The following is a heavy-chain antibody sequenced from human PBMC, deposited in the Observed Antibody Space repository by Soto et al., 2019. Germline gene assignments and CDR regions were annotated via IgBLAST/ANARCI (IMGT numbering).Heavy chain of an antibody. CDR1: GFTFSSYA. CDR3: ARDCYACWSCYYRWFAP. V-gene: IGHV3-30*04. CDR2: ISYDGRNK. J-gene: IGHJ5*02. Sequence: QVQLVESGGGVVQPGRSLRLSCAASGFTFSSYAMHWVRQAPGKGLESVAVISYDGRNKYYVDSVMGRVTISRDNSKTTLYLQRTSLKAEVTALYYCARDCYACWSCYYRWFAPRGQGTLVTVS. D-gene: IGHD3-3*01.